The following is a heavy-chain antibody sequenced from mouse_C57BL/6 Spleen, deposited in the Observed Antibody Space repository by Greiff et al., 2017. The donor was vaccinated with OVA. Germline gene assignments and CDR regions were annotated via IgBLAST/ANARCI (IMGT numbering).Heavy chain of an antibody. CDR3: ARSRYYGSSPWYFDV. D-gene: IGHD1-1*01. CDR2: FYPGDGDT. Sequence: VQLQQSGPELVKPGASVKISCKASGYAFSSSWMNWVKQRPGKGLEWIGRFYPGDGDTNYNGKFKGKATLTADKSSSTAYMQLSSLTSEDSAVYFCARSRYYGSSPWYFDVWGTGTTVTVSS. CDR1: GYAFSSSW. V-gene: IGHV1-82*01. J-gene: IGHJ1*03.